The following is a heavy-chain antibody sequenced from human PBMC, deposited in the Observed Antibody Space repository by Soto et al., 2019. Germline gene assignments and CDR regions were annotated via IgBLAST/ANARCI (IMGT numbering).Heavy chain of an antibody. J-gene: IGHJ6*01. Sequence: PSETLSLTCTVSGGSTSSDNYWSWIRQPPGKGLEWIGHIYYSGNTDYNPSLKSRLAIAIDTSKNQVSLNLSSVTAADTAVYSCARVRVDVLPGASRFRYIMHVWGQGTTVT. V-gene: IGHV4-30-4*01. CDR2: IYYSGNT. D-gene: IGHD5-18*01. CDR3: ARVRVDVLPGASRFRYIMHV. CDR1: GGSTSSDNY.